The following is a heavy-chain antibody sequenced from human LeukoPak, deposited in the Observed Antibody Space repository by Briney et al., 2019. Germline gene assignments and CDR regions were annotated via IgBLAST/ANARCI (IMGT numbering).Heavy chain of an antibody. CDR1: GGSISRSLYY. V-gene: IGHV4-39*01. Sequence: SETLSLTCTVSGGSISRSLYYWGWIRQPPGKGPEWIGTIYYSGTTYYNPSLRSRVTVSVDTSNNQFSLKLSSVTAADTAVYYCARHYSGDLYYFDYWGQGTLVTVSS. CDR2: IYYSGTT. J-gene: IGHJ4*02. D-gene: IGHD4-17*01. CDR3: ARHYSGDLYYFDY.